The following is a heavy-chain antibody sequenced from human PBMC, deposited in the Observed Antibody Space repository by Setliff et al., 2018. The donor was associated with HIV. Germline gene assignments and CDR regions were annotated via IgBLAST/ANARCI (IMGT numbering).Heavy chain of an antibody. V-gene: IGHV4-4*07. CDR3: ARDAGPHYGSGPPLEY. J-gene: IGHJ4*02. Sequence: SETLSLTCTVSGGSISRYYRSWIRQPAGKGLEWIGRIYPSGNINYNPSLKSRLTMSIDTSKNQFSLKLGSVTATDTAVYYCARDAGPHYGSGPPLEYWGQGIQVTVSS. CDR1: GGSISRYY. CDR2: IYPSGNI. D-gene: IGHD3-10*01.